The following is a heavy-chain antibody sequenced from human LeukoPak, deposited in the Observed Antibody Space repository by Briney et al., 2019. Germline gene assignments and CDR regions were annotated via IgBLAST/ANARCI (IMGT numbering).Heavy chain of an antibody. V-gene: IGHV4-61*01. Sequence: SETLSLTCTVSGGSISSSSYYWSWIRQPPGKGLEWIGYIYYSGSTNYNPSLKSRVTISVDTSKNQFSLKLSSVTAADTAVYYCARVGRRFHYGMDVWGQGTTVTVSS. CDR1: GGSISSSSYY. J-gene: IGHJ6*02. CDR3: ARVGRRFHYGMDV. CDR2: IYYSGST. D-gene: IGHD2-21*01.